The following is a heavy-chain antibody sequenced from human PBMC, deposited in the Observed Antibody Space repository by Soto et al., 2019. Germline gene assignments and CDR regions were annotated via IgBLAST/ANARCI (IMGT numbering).Heavy chain of an antibody. CDR3: TRQAGYIDY. J-gene: IGHJ4*02. V-gene: IGHV5-51*01. D-gene: IGHD6-13*01. CDR2: VYPGDSDT. Sequence: GESLKISCKASGYSLTSYWIGWVRQMPGKGLEWMGIVYPGDSDTRYNPSFPRQVTISVDRSTSTAYLQWSSLKASDSAMYYCTRQAGYIDYWGQGTLVTVSS. CDR1: GYSLTSYW.